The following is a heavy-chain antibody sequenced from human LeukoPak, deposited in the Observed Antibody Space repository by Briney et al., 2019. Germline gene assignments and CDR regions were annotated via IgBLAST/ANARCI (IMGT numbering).Heavy chain of an antibody. V-gene: IGHV6-1*01. D-gene: IGHD4-17*01. CDR1: GDSVSSHDAA. J-gene: IGHJ4*02. Sequence: SQTLALTCAISGDSVSSHDAAWNWIRQSPSRGLEWLGRTYYRSRWLNDYAVSVKSRITINPDTSKNQFSLQLTSVTPEDTAVYYCARETTAPGNYFDSWGQGTLVTVSS. CDR2: TYYRSRWLN. CDR3: ARETTAPGNYFDS.